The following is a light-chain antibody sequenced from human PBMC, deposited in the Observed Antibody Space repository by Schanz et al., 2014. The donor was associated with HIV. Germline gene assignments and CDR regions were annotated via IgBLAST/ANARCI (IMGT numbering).Light chain of an antibody. Sequence: DIQMTQSPSTLSTSVGARVTITCRASQRISSWLAWYQQKPGKAPKLLIYKASSLQSGVPSRFSGSGSGTDFTLSISSLQPDDFAIYYCQQYSTYPYTFGQGTKLDIK. CDR3: QQYSTYPYT. J-gene: IGKJ2*01. CDR1: QRISSW. V-gene: IGKV1-5*03. CDR2: KAS.